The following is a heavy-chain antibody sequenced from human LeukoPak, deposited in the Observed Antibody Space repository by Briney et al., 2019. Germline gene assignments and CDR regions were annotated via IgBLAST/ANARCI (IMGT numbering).Heavy chain of an antibody. V-gene: IGHV3-11*04. CDR2: ISSSGYTI. D-gene: IGHD6-13*01. CDR3: ARGASSSWYSYY. Sequence: GGSLRLSCAASGFTFSDYYMTWIRQAPGKGLEWVSYISSSGYTIFYADSVKGRFTISRDNAKNSLYLQMNSLRVEDTAVYYCARGASSSWYSYYWGQGTLVTVSS. CDR1: GFTFSDYY. J-gene: IGHJ4*02.